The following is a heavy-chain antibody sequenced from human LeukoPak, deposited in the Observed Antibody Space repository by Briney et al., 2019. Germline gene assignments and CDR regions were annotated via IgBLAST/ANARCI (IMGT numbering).Heavy chain of an antibody. J-gene: IGHJ6*02. CDR2: IYPGDSDT. D-gene: IGHD1-1*01. Sequence: PGESLKISCKGSGYIFTSYWITWVRQMPGKGLEWMGIIYPGDSDTRYSPSFQGQVTISADKSISTAYLQWSSLKASDTAMYYCARHVTDPTGYYYYYGMDVWGQGTTVTVSS. CDR1: GYIFTSYW. V-gene: IGHV5-51*01. CDR3: ARHVTDPTGYYYYYGMDV.